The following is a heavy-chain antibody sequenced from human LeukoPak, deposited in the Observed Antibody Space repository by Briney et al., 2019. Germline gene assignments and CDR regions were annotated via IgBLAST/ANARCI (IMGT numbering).Heavy chain of an antibody. CDR1: GGSLHRSF. Sequence: SETLSLTCVVSGGSLHRSFWTWVRQPPGKGLEWIGRIYSSGTTDYSPSLKSRLTISIDTSKNQFSLRLASVTAADTAVYYCGRRPAVDGPIDNWGQGILAAVSS. J-gene: IGHJ4*02. D-gene: IGHD3/OR15-3a*01. CDR2: IYSSGTT. CDR3: GRRPAVDGPIDN. V-gene: IGHV4-59*01.